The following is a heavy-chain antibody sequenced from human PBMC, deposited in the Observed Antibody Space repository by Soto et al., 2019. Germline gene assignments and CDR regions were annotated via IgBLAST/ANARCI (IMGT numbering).Heavy chain of an antibody. V-gene: IGHV3-11*01. J-gene: IGHJ4*02. Sequence: GGSLRLSCTASGFTFSDYYMSWIRQAPGKGLEWLAYISGSGSTTYYTDSVKGRFAISRDNARTSLYLQINSLRVEDSAVYYCARSSLTYFEFWGQGTLVTVSS. CDR3: ARSSLTYFEF. CDR1: GFTFSDYY. CDR2: ISGSGSTT.